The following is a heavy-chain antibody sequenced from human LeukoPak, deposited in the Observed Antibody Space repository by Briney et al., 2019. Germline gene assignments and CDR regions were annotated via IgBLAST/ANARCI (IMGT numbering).Heavy chain of an antibody. Sequence: GGSLRLSCAASGFTFSSYAMHWVRQAPGKGLEYVSAISNNGGSTYYANSVKGRFTISRDNSKNTLYLQMGSLRAEDMAVYYCARVGDLNAFDIWGQGKKVTVSS. CDR3: ARVGDLNAFDI. J-gene: IGHJ3*02. D-gene: IGHD3-16*01. CDR1: GFTFSSYA. CDR2: ISNNGGST. V-gene: IGHV3-64*01.